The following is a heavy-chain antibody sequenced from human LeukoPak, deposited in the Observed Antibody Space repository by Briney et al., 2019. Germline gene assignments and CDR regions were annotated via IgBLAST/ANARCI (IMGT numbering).Heavy chain of an antibody. D-gene: IGHD3-9*01. V-gene: IGHV5-51*01. CDR3: ARYSPAYYADY. CDR1: GYSFTRYW. Sequence: RLGESLKISCKGSGYSFTRYWIGWVRQMPGKGLEWMGIIYPGDSDIRYSPSFQGQVAISADKSISTAYLQWSSLKASDTAIYYCARYSPAYYADYWGQGTLVTVSS. CDR2: IYPGDSDI. J-gene: IGHJ4*02.